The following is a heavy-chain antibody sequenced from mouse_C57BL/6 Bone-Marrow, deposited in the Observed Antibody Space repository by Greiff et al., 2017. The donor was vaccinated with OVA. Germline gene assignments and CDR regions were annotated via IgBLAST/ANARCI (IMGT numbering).Heavy chain of an antibody. CDR3: ARSNYGSTHWYFDV. Sequence: DVHLVESGGGLVQPGESLKLSCESNEYEFPSHDMSWVRKTPEKRLELVAAINSDGGSTYYPDTMERRFIISRDNTKKTLYLQMSSLRSEDTALYYCARSNYGSTHWYFDVWGTGTTVTVSS. CDR1: EYEFPSHD. J-gene: IGHJ1*03. D-gene: IGHD1-1*01. CDR2: INSDGGST. V-gene: IGHV5-2*01.